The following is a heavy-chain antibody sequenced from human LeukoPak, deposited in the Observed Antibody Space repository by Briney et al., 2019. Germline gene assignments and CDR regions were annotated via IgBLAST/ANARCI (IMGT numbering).Heavy chain of an antibody. CDR2: IYYSGST. D-gene: IGHD2-15*01. J-gene: IGHJ4*02. V-gene: IGHV4-39*01. CDR3: ARHRSNILAAFDY. CDR1: GGSISSSIYY. Sequence: PSETLSLTCTVSGGSISSSIYYWGWIRQPPGKGLEWIGTIYYSGSTYYNPSLKSRVTISVDTSKNQFSLKLSSVTAADAAVYYCARHRSNILAAFDYWGQGTLVTVSS.